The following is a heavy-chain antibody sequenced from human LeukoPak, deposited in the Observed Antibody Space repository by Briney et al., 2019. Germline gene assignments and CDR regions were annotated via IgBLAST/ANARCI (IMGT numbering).Heavy chain of an antibody. CDR3: ATVAMLSTAFYFDH. J-gene: IGHJ4*02. Sequence: ASVKISCKASGYTFIHCHMHWVRQAPGKALECMGRVDPEDGRTIYAERFRDRVTITADRSTDTVYLEVTRLNSDDTAVYFCATVAMLSTAFYFDHWGQGTLVTVSS. CDR2: VDPEDGRT. V-gene: IGHV1-69-2*01. D-gene: IGHD2-8*01. CDR1: GYTFIHCH.